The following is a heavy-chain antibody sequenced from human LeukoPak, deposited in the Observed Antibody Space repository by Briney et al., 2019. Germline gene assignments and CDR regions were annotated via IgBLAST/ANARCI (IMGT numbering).Heavy chain of an antibody. CDR1: GFTFSDYY. D-gene: IGHD6-13*01. V-gene: IGHV3-11*01. CDR3: ARDGIAASQIPGRFDP. Sequence: GGSLRLSCVASGFTFSDYYMSWIRQAPGKGLEWVSYISSSGSTIYYADSVKGRFTISRDNAKNSLYLQMNSLRAEDTAVYYCARDGIAASQIPGRFDPWGQGTLVTVSS. J-gene: IGHJ5*02. CDR2: ISSSGSTI.